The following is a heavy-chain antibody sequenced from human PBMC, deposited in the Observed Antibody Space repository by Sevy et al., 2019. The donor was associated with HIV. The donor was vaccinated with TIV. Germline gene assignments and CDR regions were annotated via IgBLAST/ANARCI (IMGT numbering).Heavy chain of an antibody. CDR1: GFTFSSQA. CDR2: ISASGDHT. CDR3: AIEGTHRRRDY. J-gene: IGHJ4*02. Sequence: GGSLRLSCAASGFTFSSQAMSWVRQSPGKGQKWVSIISASGDHTYYADSMKGRFTISRVNSKNTLYLQMNGLRAEDTAVYYCAIEGTHRRRDYGGRGTLVTVSS. V-gene: IGHV3-23*01.